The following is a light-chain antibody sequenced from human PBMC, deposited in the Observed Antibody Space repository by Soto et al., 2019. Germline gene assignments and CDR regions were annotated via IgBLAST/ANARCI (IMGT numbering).Light chain of an antibody. CDR3: QQRKNWPPIT. Sequence: EIVLTQSPATLFLSPGERATLSCRASQRVSNYLAWYQQKPGQAPRLLIYGVSNRATGIPARFSGSGSGTDFTLTISSLEPEDFAVYYCQQRKNWPPITFGQGTRLEIK. CDR2: GVS. V-gene: IGKV3-11*01. CDR1: QRVSNY. J-gene: IGKJ5*01.